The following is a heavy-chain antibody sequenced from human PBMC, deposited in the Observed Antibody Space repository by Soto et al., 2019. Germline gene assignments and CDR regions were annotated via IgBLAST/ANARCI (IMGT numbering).Heavy chain of an antibody. D-gene: IGHD1-26*01. Sequence: EVQLLESGGGLVQPGGSVRLSCAASGFPFSSYAMSWVRQAPGKGLEWVSAISGNGAETSYAASVRGRFTISRDNSRDTLYVQMNNLRVDDTAVYFCARAYLGRLPRRADYYYAMDVWGRGTTVTVSS. CDR2: ISGNGAET. J-gene: IGHJ6*02. CDR3: ARAYLGRLPRRADYYYAMDV. CDR1: GFPFSSYA. V-gene: IGHV3-23*01.